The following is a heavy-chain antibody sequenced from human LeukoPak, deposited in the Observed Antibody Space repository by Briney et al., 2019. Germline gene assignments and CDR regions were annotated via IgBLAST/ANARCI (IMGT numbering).Heavy chain of an antibody. CDR2: IYYSGST. CDR1: GGSISSYY. J-gene: IGHJ4*02. V-gene: IGHV4-59*08. CDR3: ARRPHETGTDFDY. D-gene: IGHD1-1*01. Sequence: PSETLSLTCTVSGGSISSYYWSWIRQPPGKGLEWIGYIYYSGSTNYNPSLKSRVTISVDTSKNQFSLKLSSVTAADTAVYYCARRPHETGTDFDYWGQGTLVTVSS.